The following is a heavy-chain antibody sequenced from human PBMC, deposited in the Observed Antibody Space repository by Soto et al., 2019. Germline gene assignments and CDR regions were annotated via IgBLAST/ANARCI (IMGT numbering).Heavy chain of an antibody. V-gene: IGHV3-21*01. CDR2: ITSNSDHI. CDR3: ATPYYYNH. Sequence: GGSLRLSCAASGFMFSAYTMSWVRQAPGKGLEWLSSITSNSDHIDYADSVRGRFTVSRDNARKSLYLQVDSLGAEDTGVYYCATPYYYNHWGPGTLVTVSS. CDR1: GFMFSAYT. J-gene: IGHJ4*02.